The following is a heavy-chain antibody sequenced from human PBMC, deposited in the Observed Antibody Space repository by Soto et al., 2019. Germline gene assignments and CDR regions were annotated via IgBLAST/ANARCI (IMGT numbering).Heavy chain of an antibody. D-gene: IGHD6-13*01. J-gene: IGHJ5*02. CDR3: ARGLYSSTWYPWFDP. CDR1: GFTFSGYE. CDR2: ISSSGSTI. Sequence: GGSLRLSCAASGFTFSGYEMNWVRQAPGKGLEWVSYISSSGSTIYYADSVKGRFTISRDNAKNSLYPQMNSLRAEDTAVYYCARGLYSSTWYPWFDPWGQGTLVTVS. V-gene: IGHV3-48*03.